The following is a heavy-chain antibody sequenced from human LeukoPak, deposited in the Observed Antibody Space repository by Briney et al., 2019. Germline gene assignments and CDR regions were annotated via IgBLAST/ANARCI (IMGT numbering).Heavy chain of an antibody. Sequence: SETLSLTCTVSGGSISSGGYYWSWIRQPPGKGLEWIGYIYHSGSTYYNPSLKSRVTISVDRSKNQFSLNLSSVTAADTAVYYCARGTNYYGSGSYYNVWYFDLWGRGTLVTVSS. CDR3: ARGTNYYGSGSYYNVWYFDL. V-gene: IGHV4-30-2*02. D-gene: IGHD3-10*01. CDR1: GGSISSGGYY. CDR2: IYHSGST. J-gene: IGHJ2*01.